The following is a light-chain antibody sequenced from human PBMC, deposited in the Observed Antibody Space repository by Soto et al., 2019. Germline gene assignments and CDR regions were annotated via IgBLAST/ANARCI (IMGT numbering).Light chain of an antibody. CDR1: ESVDRY. Sequence: EIVMTQSPGTLSVSPGERATLSCRASESVDRYLAGYQQKPGQAPRLLIYGASTRATGVPARFSGSRSGTEFTLPISSLQSEDFAVYFCQQCSEWPLITFGQGTRLEAK. CDR2: GAS. J-gene: IGKJ5*01. CDR3: QQCSEWPLIT. V-gene: IGKV3-15*01.